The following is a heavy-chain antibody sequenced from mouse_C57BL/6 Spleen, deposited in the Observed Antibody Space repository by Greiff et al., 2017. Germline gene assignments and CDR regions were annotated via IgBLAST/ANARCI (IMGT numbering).Heavy chain of an antibody. Sequence: EVKLVESGGGLVQPGGSLKLSCAASGIDFSRYWMSWVRRAPGKGLEWIGEINPDSSTINYAPSLKDKFIISRDNAKNTLYLQMSKVRSEDTALYYCARLDYYYGSSYGFAYWGQGTLVTVSA. CDR2: INPDSSTI. D-gene: IGHD1-1*01. V-gene: IGHV4-1*01. CDR1: GIDFSRYW. J-gene: IGHJ3*01. CDR3: ARLDYYYGSSYGFAY.